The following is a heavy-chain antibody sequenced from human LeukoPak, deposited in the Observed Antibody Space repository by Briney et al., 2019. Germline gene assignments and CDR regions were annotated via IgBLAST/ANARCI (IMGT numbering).Heavy chain of an antibody. J-gene: IGHJ4*02. V-gene: IGHV3-33*01. CDR2: IWYDGSNK. CDR3: ARDKGSYGDYFNY. Sequence: GGSLRLSCAASGFTFRNYGMNWVRQAPGKGLEWVTIIWYDGSNKYYADSVKGRFIISRDNSKNTLYLQMNSLRAEDTAVYYCARDKGSYGDYFNYWGQGTLVTVSS. CDR1: GFTFRNYG. D-gene: IGHD4-17*01.